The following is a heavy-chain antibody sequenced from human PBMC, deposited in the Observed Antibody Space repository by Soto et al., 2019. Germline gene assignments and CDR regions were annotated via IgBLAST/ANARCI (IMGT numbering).Heavy chain of an antibody. CDR2: INPNSGGT. D-gene: IGHD7-27*01. V-gene: IGHV1-2*04. CDR1: GYTFTGYD. J-gene: IGHJ4*02. Sequence: ASVKVSCKASGYTFTGYDMHWGRQAPGQGLEWMGWINPNSGGTNYAQKFQGWVTMTRDTSISTAYMELSRLRSDDTAVYYCARGPTNRAYYFAYRGQGTLVTVSS. CDR3: ARGPTNRAYYFAY.